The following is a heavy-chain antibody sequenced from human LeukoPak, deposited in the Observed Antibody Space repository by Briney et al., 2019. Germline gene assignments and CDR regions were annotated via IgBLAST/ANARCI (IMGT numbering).Heavy chain of an antibody. D-gene: IGHD6-13*01. V-gene: IGHV3-21*01. J-gene: IGHJ4*02. Sequence: GGSLRLSCAASGFTVSSNYMSWVRQAPGKGLEWVSSISSSSSYIYYADSVKGRFTISRDNAKNSLYLQMNSLRAEDTAVYYCARGEAAAALDYWGQGTLVTVSS. CDR2: ISSSSSYI. CDR3: ARGEAAAALDY. CDR1: GFTVSSNY.